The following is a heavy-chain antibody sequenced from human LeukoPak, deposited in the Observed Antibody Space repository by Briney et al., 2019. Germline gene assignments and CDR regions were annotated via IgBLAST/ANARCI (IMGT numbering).Heavy chain of an antibody. CDR2: IKQDGSEK. D-gene: IGHD5-18*01. Sequence: GGSLRLSCAASGFTFSSYAMHWVRQAPGKGLEWVANIKQDGSEKYYVDSVKGRFTISRDNAKNSLYLQMNSLRAEDTAVYYCAREIQHGLFDYWGQGTLVTVSS. CDR1: GFTFSSYA. CDR3: AREIQHGLFDY. V-gene: IGHV3-7*01. J-gene: IGHJ4*02.